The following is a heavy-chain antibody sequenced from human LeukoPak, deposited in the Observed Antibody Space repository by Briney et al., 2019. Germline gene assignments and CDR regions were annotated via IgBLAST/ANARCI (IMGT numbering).Heavy chain of an antibody. D-gene: IGHD3-10*01. Sequence: GGSLRLSCAASGFTFSSYSMNWVRQAPGKGLEWVSYISRDSRRIYEADSVKGRFTISRENARNSLFLQMNSLRTEDTAVYYCARGGVNYGFDYWGQGTLVTVSS. V-gene: IGHV3-48*01. J-gene: IGHJ4*02. CDR1: GFTFSSYS. CDR2: ISRDSRRI. CDR3: ARGGVNYGFDY.